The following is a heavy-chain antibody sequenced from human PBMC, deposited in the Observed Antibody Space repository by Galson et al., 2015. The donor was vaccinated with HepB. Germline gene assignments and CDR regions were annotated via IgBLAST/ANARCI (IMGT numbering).Heavy chain of an antibody. CDR1: GYTFTGQY. V-gene: IGHV1-2*06. J-gene: IGHJ6*02. D-gene: IGHD6-13*01. CDR3: ARAIIISSIIEAGTNYYYGMDV. CDR2: INPNSGGT. Sequence: SVKVSCKASGYTFTGQYMHWVRQAPGQGLEWMGRINPNSGGTNYAQKFQGRVTMTRDTSISTAYMELTRLRSDDTAVYYCARAIIISSIIEAGTNYYYGMDVWCQGTTVTVFS.